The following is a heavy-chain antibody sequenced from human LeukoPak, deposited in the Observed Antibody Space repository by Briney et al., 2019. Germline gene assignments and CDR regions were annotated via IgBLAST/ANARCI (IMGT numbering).Heavy chain of an antibody. J-gene: IGHJ4*02. Sequence: KFGESLKISCKGSGYSFTSYWIGWVRQMPGKGLEWMGIIYPGDSDTRYSPSFQGQVTISADKSISTAYLQWSSLKASDTAMYYCARRYGAFDILTGYYAYYFDYWGQGTLVTVSS. CDR3: ARRYGAFDILTGYYAYYFDY. D-gene: IGHD3-9*01. CDR2: IYPGDSDT. V-gene: IGHV5-51*01. CDR1: GYSFTSYW.